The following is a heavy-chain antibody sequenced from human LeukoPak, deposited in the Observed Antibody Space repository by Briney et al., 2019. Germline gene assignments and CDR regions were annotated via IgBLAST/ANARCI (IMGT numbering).Heavy chain of an antibody. V-gene: IGHV1-18*01. CDR2: ISAYNGNT. J-gene: IGHJ4*02. CDR1: GYTFTSYG. D-gene: IGHD1-26*01. CDR3: ARVGYSGSPYIGFDY. Sequence: ASVKVSCTASGYTFTSYGISWVRQAPGQGLEWMGWISAYNGNTNYAQKLQGRVTMTTDTSMSTAYMELRSLRSDDTAVYYCARVGYSGSPYIGFDYWGQGTLVTVSS.